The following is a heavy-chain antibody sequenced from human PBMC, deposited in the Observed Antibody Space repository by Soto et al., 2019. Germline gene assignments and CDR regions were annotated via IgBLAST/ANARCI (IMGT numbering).Heavy chain of an antibody. CDR2: IGGGDDI. J-gene: IGHJ3*01. Sequence: GGSLRLSCEAPGFTFSNYAMAWVRQTPGEGPEWVSTIGGGDDIFYAESVQGRFIISRDDSRSTMYLQMDNLRVEDTAIYFCAKDSISYHGISDAFDVWGPGTVVTVSS. CDR1: GFTFSNYA. CDR3: AKDSISYHGISDAFDV. D-gene: IGHD3-3*02. V-gene: IGHV3-23*01.